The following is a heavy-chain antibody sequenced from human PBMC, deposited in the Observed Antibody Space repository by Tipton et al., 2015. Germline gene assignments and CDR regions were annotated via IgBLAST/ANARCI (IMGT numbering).Heavy chain of an antibody. CDR2: IYYSGST. CDR3: ASLRRLADYYYDRDV. V-gene: IGHV4-59*12. CDR1: GGSIRRYY. Sequence: LRLSCTVSGGSIRRYYWSWMRPPLGKGLEWIGYIYYSGSTNYNPSLMSRVTISGDTSKNQFSLKLSSVTAADTAVYYCASLRRLADYYYDRDVWGQGTTVTVS. J-gene: IGHJ6*02. D-gene: IGHD1-1*01.